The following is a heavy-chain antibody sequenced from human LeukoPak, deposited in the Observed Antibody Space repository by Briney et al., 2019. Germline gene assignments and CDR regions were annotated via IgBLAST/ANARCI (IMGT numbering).Heavy chain of an antibody. D-gene: IGHD3-10*01. CDR2: ISSSGSTI. V-gene: IGHV3-48*03. J-gene: IGHJ4*02. CDR1: GFTFSSYE. CDR3: ARSPGADYFDY. Sequence: GGSLRLSCAASGFTFSSYEMNWVRQAPGKGLEWISYISSSGSTIYYADSVKGRFTISRDNPKNSLYLQMNSLRAEDTAVYYCARSPGADYFDYWGQGTLVTVSS.